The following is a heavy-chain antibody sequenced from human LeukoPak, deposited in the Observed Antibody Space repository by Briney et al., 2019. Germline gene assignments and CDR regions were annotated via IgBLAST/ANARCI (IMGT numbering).Heavy chain of an antibody. CDR1: GFTLDDYG. CDR3: GRAGGAYYDYMDV. Sequence: GGSLRLSCAASGFTLDDYGMSRVRQAPGKGRECVSGINWMGGSTGYADSVKGRFTISRDNAKNSLYLQMNSLRAEDTALYYCGRAGGAYYDYMDVWGKGTTVTVSS. CDR2: INWMGGST. D-gene: IGHD1-26*01. V-gene: IGHV3-20*04. J-gene: IGHJ6*03.